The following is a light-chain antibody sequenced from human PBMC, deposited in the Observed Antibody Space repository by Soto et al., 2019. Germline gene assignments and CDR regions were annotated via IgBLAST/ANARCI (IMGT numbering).Light chain of an antibody. V-gene: IGKV3-11*01. CDR3: QQRHMWPIT. CDR1: QSFRGL. J-gene: IGKJ5*01. Sequence: EVVLTQSPVTLSLSPGERATLSCRASQSFRGLLAWYQQKPGQAPRLLIYDAYNRATGIPPRFSGSGSGTVFTLTISSLEPEDSAVYYCQQRHMWPITFGQGTRLDIK. CDR2: DAY.